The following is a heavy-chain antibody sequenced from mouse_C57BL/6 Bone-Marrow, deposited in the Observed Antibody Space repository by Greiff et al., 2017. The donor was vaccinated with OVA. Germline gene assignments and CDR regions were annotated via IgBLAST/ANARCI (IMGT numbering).Heavy chain of an antibody. J-gene: IGHJ2*01. CDR2: INPSSGYT. CDR3: ARTYYFDY. CDR1: GYTFTSYW. Sequence: QVQLQQPGAELVMPGASVKLSCKASGYTFTSYWMHWVKQRPGQGLEWIGYINPSSGYTKYNQKFKDKATLTADKSSSTAYMQLSSLTSEDSAVYYCARTYYFDYWGQGTTLTVSS. V-gene: IGHV1-7*01.